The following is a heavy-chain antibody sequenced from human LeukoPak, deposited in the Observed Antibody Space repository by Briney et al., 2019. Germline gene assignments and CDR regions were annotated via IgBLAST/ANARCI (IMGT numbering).Heavy chain of an antibody. V-gene: IGHV3-23*01. CDR3: AKAAYYYYMDV. CDR2: LSGSGGST. Sequence: GGSLRLSCAASGSTFSTYAMSWVRQAPGKGLEWVSSLSGSGGSTYYADSVKGRFTISRDNSKNTLYLQMNSLRAEDTAVYYCAKAAYYYYMDVWGKGTTVTVSS. CDR1: GSTFSTYA. J-gene: IGHJ6*03.